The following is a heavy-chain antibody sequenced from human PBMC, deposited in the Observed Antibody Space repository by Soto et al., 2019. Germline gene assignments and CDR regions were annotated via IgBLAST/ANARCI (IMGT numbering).Heavy chain of an antibody. CDR3: AGDDYDDGRRYRSDFDY. CDR1: GYTFTSYG. V-gene: IGHV1-18*01. D-gene: IGHD3-22*01. Sequence: ASVKVSCKASGYTFTSYGISWVRQAPGQGLEWMGWISAYNGNTNYAQKLQGRVTMTTDTSTSTAYMELRSLRSDDTAVYYCAGDDYDDGRRYRSDFDYWGQGTLVTVSS. J-gene: IGHJ4*02. CDR2: ISAYNGNT.